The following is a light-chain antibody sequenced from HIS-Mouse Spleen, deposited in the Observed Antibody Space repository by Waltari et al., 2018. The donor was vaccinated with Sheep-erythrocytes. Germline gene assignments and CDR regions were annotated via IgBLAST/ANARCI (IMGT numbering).Light chain of an antibody. CDR1: KLGDKY. J-gene: IGLJ1*01. V-gene: IGLV3-1*01. Sequence: SYELTQPPSVSVSPGQTASIPCSGDKLGDKYACWYQQKPGQSPGLVIYQDSKRPSVIPERFSGSNSGNTATLTISGTQAMDEADYYCQAWDSSTVFGTGTKVTVL. CDR2: QDS. CDR3: QAWDSSTV.